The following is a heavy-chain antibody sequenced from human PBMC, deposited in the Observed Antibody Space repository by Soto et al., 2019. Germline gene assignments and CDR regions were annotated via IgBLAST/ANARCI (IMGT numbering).Heavy chain of an antibody. Sequence: QVQLVQSGAEVKKPGSSVKVSCKASGGTFSSYAISWVRQAPGRGLEWMGGIIPIFGTANYAQKFQGRVTITADESTSTAYMELSSLRSEDTAVYYCARYISSHDYGPWGYYYYGMDVWGQGTTVTVSS. V-gene: IGHV1-69*12. CDR2: IIPIFGTA. CDR1: GGTFSSYA. CDR3: ARYISSHDYGPWGYYYYGMDV. J-gene: IGHJ6*02. D-gene: IGHD4-17*01.